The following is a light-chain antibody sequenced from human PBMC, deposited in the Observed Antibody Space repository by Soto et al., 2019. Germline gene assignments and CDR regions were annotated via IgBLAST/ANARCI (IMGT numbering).Light chain of an antibody. Sequence: DIHMTQSPSTLSASVGDRVTITCRASQSISIWLAWYQQKPGRAPNLLIYGTSSLESGVPSRFSGSGSGTEFTLTISSLQPDDFATYYCQHYHDYSWTCGQGTKVEIK. J-gene: IGKJ1*01. CDR1: QSISIW. CDR3: QHYHDYSWT. CDR2: GTS. V-gene: IGKV1-5*03.